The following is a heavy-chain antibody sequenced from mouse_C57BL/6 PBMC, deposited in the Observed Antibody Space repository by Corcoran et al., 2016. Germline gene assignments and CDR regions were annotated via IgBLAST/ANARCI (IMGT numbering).Heavy chain of an antibody. CDR1: GYTFTTYG. Sequence: QIQLVQSGPELKKPGETVKISCKASGYTFTTYGLSWVKQAPGKGLKWMGWINTYSGVPTYADDFKGRFAFSLETSASTAYLQINNLKNEDTATYFCARRGMVTSPMDYWGQGTSVTVSS. CDR2: INTYSGVP. J-gene: IGHJ4*01. D-gene: IGHD2-3*01. CDR3: ARRGMVTSPMDY. V-gene: IGHV9-3*01.